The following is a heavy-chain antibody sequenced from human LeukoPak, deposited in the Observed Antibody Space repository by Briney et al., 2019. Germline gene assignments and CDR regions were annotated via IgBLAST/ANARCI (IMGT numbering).Heavy chain of an antibody. J-gene: IGHJ4*02. CDR3: ARGSDSSGWSPFDY. Sequence: PSEPLSLTCTVSGVSISSYYWSWIRQPPGKGLEWIGYMYFSGSTNYNPSLKSRVTISVDTSKNQFSLKLNSVTAADTAVYYCARGSDSSGWSPFDYWGQGTLVTVSS. V-gene: IGHV4-59*01. CDR1: GVSISSYY. CDR2: MYFSGST. D-gene: IGHD6-19*01.